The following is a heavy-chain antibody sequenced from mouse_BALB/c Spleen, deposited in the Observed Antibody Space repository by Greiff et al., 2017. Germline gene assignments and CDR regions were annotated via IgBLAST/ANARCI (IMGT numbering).Heavy chain of an antibody. CDR3: ARSGGFDY. Sequence: VQLQQSGPELVKPGASVKISCKASGYAFSSSWMNWVKQRPGQGLEWIGRIYPGDGDTNYNGKFKGKATLTADKSSSTAYMQLSSLTSVDSAVYFCARSGGFDYWGQGTTLTVSS. D-gene: IGHD3-1*01. CDR1: GYAFSSSW. CDR2: IYPGDGDT. J-gene: IGHJ2*01. V-gene: IGHV1-82*01.